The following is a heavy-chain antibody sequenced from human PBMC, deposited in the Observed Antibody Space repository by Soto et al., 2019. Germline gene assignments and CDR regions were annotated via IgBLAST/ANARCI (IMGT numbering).Heavy chain of an antibody. Sequence: SETLSLTCAVYGGSFRGHYWSWLRQPPGKGLEWIGEIKHSGGTSYNPSLKTRGTISLDTSKSLFSMELTSVAAADRAVYYCARGSVDTVDSSGFYEYWAQGTPVNVS. CDR2: IKHSGGT. V-gene: IGHV4-34*01. CDR1: GGSFRGHY. D-gene: IGHD3-22*01. J-gene: IGHJ4*02. CDR3: ARGSVDTVDSSGFYEY.